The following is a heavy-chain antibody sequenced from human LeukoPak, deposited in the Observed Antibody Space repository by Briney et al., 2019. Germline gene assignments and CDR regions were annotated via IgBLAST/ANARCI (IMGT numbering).Heavy chain of an antibody. V-gene: IGHV3-30*02. Sequence: GGSLRLSCAASGFTFSTYGMHWARQAPGKGLEWVAFIRYDGNNKYNADSVKGRFTISRDNSKNTLYLQMNSLTAEDTAVYYCAKDGGSCFDYWGQGTLVTVSS. CDR1: GFTFSTYG. CDR2: IRYDGNNK. D-gene: IGHD2-15*01. CDR3: AKDGGSCFDY. J-gene: IGHJ4*02.